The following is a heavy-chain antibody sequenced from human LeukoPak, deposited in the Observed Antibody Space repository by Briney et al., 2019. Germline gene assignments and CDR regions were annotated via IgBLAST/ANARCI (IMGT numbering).Heavy chain of an antibody. D-gene: IGHD3-3*01. CDR1: GYTFTGYY. J-gene: IGHJ4*02. CDR2: INPNSGGT. CDR3: ARDPPPYYDFWSGSLDY. V-gene: IGHV1-2*02. Sequence: ASVKVSCKASGYTFTGYYMHWVRQAPGQGLEWMGWINPNSGGTNYAQKFQGRVTMTRDTSISTAYMELSRLRSDDTAVYYCARDPPPYYDFWSGSLDYWGQGTPVTVSS.